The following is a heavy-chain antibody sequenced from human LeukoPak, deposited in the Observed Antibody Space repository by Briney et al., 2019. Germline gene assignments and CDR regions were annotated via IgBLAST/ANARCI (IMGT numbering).Heavy chain of an antibody. Sequence: GGSLRLSCAASGFTFSDYYMSWIRQAPGKGLEWVSYISSGGRTIYYADSVKGRFTISRDNAKNSLYLQMNSLRVEDTALYYCARGLVGATTRSTFDYWGRGTLVTVSS. V-gene: IGHV3-11*01. CDR2: ISSGGRTI. CDR1: GFTFSDYY. D-gene: IGHD1-26*01. CDR3: ARGLVGATTRSTFDY. J-gene: IGHJ4*02.